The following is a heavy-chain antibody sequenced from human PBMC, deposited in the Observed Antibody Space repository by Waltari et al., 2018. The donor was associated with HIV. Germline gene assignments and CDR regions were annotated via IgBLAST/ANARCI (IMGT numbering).Heavy chain of an antibody. CDR1: GYTFTSYG. CDR3: ATHLYLLKLELRSLYFDYYYYGMDV. CDR2: ISAYNGNT. J-gene: IGHJ6*02. Sequence: QVQLVQSGAEVKKPGASVKVSCKASGYTFTSYGISWVRQAPGQGLEWMGWISAYNGNTNYAQKLQGRVTMTTDTSTSTAYMELRSLRSDDTAVYYCATHLYLLKLELRSLYFDYYYYGMDVWGQGTTVTVSS. D-gene: IGHD1-7*01. V-gene: IGHV1-18*01.